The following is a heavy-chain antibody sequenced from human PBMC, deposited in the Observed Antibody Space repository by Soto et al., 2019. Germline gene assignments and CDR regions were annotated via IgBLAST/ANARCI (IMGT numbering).Heavy chain of an antibody. Sequence: ASVKVSCKASGYTFTSYYMHWVRQAPGQGLEWMGIINPSGGSTSYAQKFQGRVTMTRDTSTSTVYMELSRLRSEETAVYYCARAPPRRLRFLVPSGMDVWGQGTTVTVSS. CDR1: GYTFTSYY. CDR2: INPSGGST. D-gene: IGHD3-3*01. V-gene: IGHV1-46*01. CDR3: ARAPPRRLRFLVPSGMDV. J-gene: IGHJ6*02.